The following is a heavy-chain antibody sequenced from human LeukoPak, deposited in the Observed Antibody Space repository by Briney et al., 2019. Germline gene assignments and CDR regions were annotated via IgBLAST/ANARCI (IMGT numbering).Heavy chain of an antibody. V-gene: IGHV3-48*04. CDR2: ISNSGSNR. D-gene: IGHD3-22*01. CDR3: ARDLMIVMVEEEGSADY. Sequence: PGGSLRLSCAASGFTFSSYGMHWVRQAPGKGLEWVSCISNSGSNRYYADSVKGRFTISRDNAKNSVYLQMNSLRAEDTAVYYCARDLMIVMVEEEGSADYWGQGTLVTVSS. CDR1: GFTFSSYG. J-gene: IGHJ4*02.